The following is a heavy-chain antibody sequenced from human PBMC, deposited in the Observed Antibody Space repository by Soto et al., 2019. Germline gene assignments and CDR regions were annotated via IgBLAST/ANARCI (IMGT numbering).Heavy chain of an antibody. CDR1: GYTFTGCY. CDR2: INPNSGGT. Sequence: ASVKVSCMASGYTFTGCYMHWVRQAPGQGLEWMGWINPNSGGTNYAQKFQGWVTMTRDTSISTAYMELSRLRSDDTAVYYCARGGIAARPPYYYGMDVWGQGTTVTVSS. D-gene: IGHD6-6*01. CDR3: ARGGIAARPPYYYGMDV. V-gene: IGHV1-2*04. J-gene: IGHJ6*02.